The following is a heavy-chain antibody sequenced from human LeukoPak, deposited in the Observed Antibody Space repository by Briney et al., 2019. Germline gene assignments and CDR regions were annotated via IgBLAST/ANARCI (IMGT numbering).Heavy chain of an antibody. CDR1: AFTFSSTG. V-gene: IGHV3-30*02. Sequence: GGSLRLSCTASAFTFSSTGMHWVRQAPGKGLEWVSYIRYDGNNKYYGDSVKGRLTVSRDNSKSTLYLLMNSLRVKDTAVFYCARTYNPDYWGQGTLVTVSA. CDR2: IRYDGNNK. CDR3: ARTYNPDY. J-gene: IGHJ4*02. D-gene: IGHD1-14*01.